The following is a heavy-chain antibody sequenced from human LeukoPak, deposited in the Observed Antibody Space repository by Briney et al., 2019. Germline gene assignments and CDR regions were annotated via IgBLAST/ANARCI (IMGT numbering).Heavy chain of an antibody. CDR2: LNGRGDSP. J-gene: IGHJ2*01. CDR3: AKSGTVGSTRFDWYFDL. CDR1: GFTFSNYA. D-gene: IGHD4-23*01. Sequence: GGSLRLSCAASGFTFSNYAMSWVRQAPGKGLEWVSSLNGRGDSPYYADSVKGRFTISRDNSKNTLYLQMHSLRVEDTAVYYCAKSGTVGSTRFDWYFDLWGRGTQVTVSS. V-gene: IGHV3-23*01.